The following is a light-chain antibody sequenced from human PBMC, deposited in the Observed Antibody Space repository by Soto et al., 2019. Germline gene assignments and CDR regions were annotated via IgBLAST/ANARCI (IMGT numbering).Light chain of an antibody. J-gene: IGLJ2*01. Sequence: QSVLTQPASVSGSPGQSITISCTGTSSDVGAYNYVSWYQQHPGKVPKLIIYEVTNRPSGVSNRFSGSKSGNTASLTISGLQAEDEADYYCSSYTRSTTLNVLFGGGTQLTVL. CDR3: SSYTRSTTLNVL. CDR2: EVT. V-gene: IGLV2-14*01. CDR1: SSDVGAYNY.